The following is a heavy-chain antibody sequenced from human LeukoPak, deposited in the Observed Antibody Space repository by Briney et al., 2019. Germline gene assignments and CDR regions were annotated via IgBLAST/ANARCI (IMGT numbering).Heavy chain of an antibody. Sequence: SETLSLTCTVSGGSISSGSYYWSWIRQPAGNGLEWIGRIYTSGSTNYNPSLKSRVTISVDTSKNQFSLKLSSVTAADTAVYYCARVAYSGSNDAFDIWGQGTMVTVSS. CDR2: IYTSGST. D-gene: IGHD1-26*01. CDR1: GGSISSGSYY. CDR3: ARVAYSGSNDAFDI. J-gene: IGHJ3*02. V-gene: IGHV4-61*02.